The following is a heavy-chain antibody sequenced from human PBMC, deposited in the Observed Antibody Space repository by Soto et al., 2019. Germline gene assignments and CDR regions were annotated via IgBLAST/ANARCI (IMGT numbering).Heavy chain of an antibody. J-gene: IGHJ4*02. CDR1: GGSISSSSYY. D-gene: IGHD3-10*01. Sequence: QLQLQESGPGLVKPSETLSLTCTVSGGSISSSSYYWGWIRQPPGKGLEWIGSIYYSGSTYYNPSLKSRVTISVDTSTNQFSLKLSSVPAADTAVYYCARHDAYYGSGSYYSSSRVDYWGQGTLVTVSS. CDR2: IYYSGST. CDR3: ARHDAYYGSGSYYSSSRVDY. V-gene: IGHV4-39*01.